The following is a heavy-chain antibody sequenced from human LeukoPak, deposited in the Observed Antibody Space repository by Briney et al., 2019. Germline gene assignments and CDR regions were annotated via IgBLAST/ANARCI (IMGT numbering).Heavy chain of an antibody. CDR1: GFTFSSYA. CDR3: AKRQEDIVVVVAAPVKFDP. Sequence: PGGSLRLSCAASGFTFSSYAMSWVRQAPGKGLEWVSAISGSGGSTYYADSVKGRFTISRDNSKNTLYLQMNSLRAEDTAVYYCAKRQEDIVVVVAAPVKFDPWGQGTLVTVSS. J-gene: IGHJ5*02. V-gene: IGHV3-23*01. CDR2: ISGSGGST. D-gene: IGHD2-15*01.